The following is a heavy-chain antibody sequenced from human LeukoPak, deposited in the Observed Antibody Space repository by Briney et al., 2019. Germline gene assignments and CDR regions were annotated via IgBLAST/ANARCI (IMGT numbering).Heavy chain of an antibody. V-gene: IGHV3-33*07. J-gene: IGHJ4*02. D-gene: IGHD3-10*01. CDR2: IWYDGSNK. CDR1: GFTFSRHG. CDR3: ARDRYNGSGNYSRGPDY. Sequence: PGGSLRLSCAASGFTFSRHGMYWVRQAPGKGLEWVAFIWYDGSNKLYGDSVKGRFSISRDNSKNTLYLQMNSLRPEDTAVYYCARDRYNGSGNYSRGPDYWGQGTLVTVSS.